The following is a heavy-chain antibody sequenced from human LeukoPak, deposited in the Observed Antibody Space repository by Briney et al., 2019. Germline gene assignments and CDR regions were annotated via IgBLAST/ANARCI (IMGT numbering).Heavy chain of an antibody. Sequence: GGSLRLSCAASGFPFTIAWMNWVRLAPGKGLEWVGRIKSNVDGGTVDYMAPVKGRFTISRDDSKNTLYLQLNSLKTEDTGIYYCTSDPLIQGGVDFWGQGTLVTVSS. CDR1: GFPFTIAW. V-gene: IGHV3-15*01. J-gene: IGHJ4*02. CDR2: IKSNVDGGTV. D-gene: IGHD3-16*01. CDR3: TSDPLIQGGVDF.